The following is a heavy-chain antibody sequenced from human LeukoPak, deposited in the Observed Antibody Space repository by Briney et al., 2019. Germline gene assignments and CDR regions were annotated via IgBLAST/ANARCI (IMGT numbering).Heavy chain of an antibody. V-gene: IGHV4-31*11. D-gene: IGHD2/OR15-2a*01. Sequence: SQTLSLTCAVSGGSISSGGYFWSWIRQHPGKGLEWLGYIYYSGSTYYNPSLKSRVTISVDTSKNQFSLKLSSVTAADTAVYYCARVTGSTTYIDFWGQGTLVTVSS. CDR3: ARVTGSTTYIDF. CDR2: IYYSGST. CDR1: GGSISSGGYF. J-gene: IGHJ4*02.